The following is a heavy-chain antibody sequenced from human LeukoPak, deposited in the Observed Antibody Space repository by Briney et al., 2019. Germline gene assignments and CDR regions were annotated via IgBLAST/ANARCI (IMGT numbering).Heavy chain of an antibody. J-gene: IGHJ4*02. CDR1: GYTFTSYA. CDR3: ARYCSSTSCLIGGLDY. CDR2: INAGNGNT. D-gene: IGHD2-2*01. Sequence: GASVKVSCKASGYTFTSYAMHWVRQAPGQRLEWMGWINAGNGNTKYSQKFQGRVTVTRDTSASTAYMELSSLRSEDTAVYYCARYCSSTSCLIGGLDYWGQGTLVTVSS. V-gene: IGHV1-3*01.